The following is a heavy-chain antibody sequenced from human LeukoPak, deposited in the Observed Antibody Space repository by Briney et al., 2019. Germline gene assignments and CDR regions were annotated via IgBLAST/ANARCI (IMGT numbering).Heavy chain of an antibody. D-gene: IGHD4/OR15-4a*01. CDR3: VKVGPLDYAFQH. CDR1: GFTFDDYA. CDR2: ISWNSGSI. J-gene: IGHJ1*01. V-gene: IGHV3-9*01. Sequence: PGRSLRLSCAASGFTFDDYAMHWVRQAPGKGLEWVSGISWNSGSIGYADSVKGRFTISRDNAKNSLYLQMNSLRAEDTALYYCVKVGPLDYAFQHWGQGTLVTVSS.